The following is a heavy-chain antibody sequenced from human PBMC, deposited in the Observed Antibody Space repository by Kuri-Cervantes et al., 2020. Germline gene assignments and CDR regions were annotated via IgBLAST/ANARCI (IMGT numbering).Heavy chain of an antibody. CDR3: ARFYSGYDSLYYYYYYMDV. V-gene: IGHV4-34*01. D-gene: IGHD5-12*01. Sequence: SETLSLTCAVYGGSFSGYYWSWIRQPPGKGLEWIGEINHSGSSNYNPSLKSRVTISVDTSKNQFSLKLSSVTAADTAVYYCARFYSGYDSLYYYYYYMDVWGKGTTVTVSS. CDR2: INHSGSS. CDR1: GGSFSGYY. J-gene: IGHJ6*03.